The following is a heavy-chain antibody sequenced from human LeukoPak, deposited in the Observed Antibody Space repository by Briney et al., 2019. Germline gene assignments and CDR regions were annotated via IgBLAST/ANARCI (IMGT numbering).Heavy chain of an antibody. CDR1: GFTFSSYS. CDR2: ISSSSSYI. D-gene: IGHD3-10*01. CDR3: ARVSNYYGSGSYQKQFDY. V-gene: IGHV3-21*01. J-gene: IGHJ4*02. Sequence: GGSLRLSCAASGFTFSSYSMNWVRQAPGKGLEWVSSISSSSSYIYYADSVKGRFTISRDNAKNSLYLQMNSLRAEDTAVYYCARVSNYYGSGSYQKQFDYWGQGTLVTVSS.